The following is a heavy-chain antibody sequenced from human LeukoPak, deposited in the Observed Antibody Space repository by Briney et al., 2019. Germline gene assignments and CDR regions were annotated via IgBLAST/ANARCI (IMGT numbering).Heavy chain of an antibody. CDR2: IYYSGST. J-gene: IGHJ4*02. CDR3: ARSPSLLSGYDPNFDY. D-gene: IGHD5-12*01. CDR1: GGSISSGGYY. Sequence: SETLSLTCTVSGGSISSGGYYWSWIRQHPGKGLEWIGYIYYSGSTYYNPSLKSRVTISVDTSKNQFSLKLSSVTAADTAVYYCARSPSLLSGYDPNFDYWGQGTLVTVSS. V-gene: IGHV4-31*03.